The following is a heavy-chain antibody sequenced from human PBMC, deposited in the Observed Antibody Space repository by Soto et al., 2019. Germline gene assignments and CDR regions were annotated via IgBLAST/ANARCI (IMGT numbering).Heavy chain of an antibody. CDR1: GFSLSTSGVG. J-gene: IGHJ3*02. CDR2: IYWDDDK. V-gene: IGHV2-5*02. D-gene: IGHD3-3*01. Sequence: QITLKESGPTLVKPTQTLTLTCTFSGFSLSTSGVGVGWIRQPPGKALEWLALIYWDDDKRYSPSLKSRLTITKDTSKNRVVLTMTNMDPVDTATYYCAHSLAIFGVVTQPDAFDIWGQGTMVTVSS. CDR3: AHSLAIFGVVTQPDAFDI.